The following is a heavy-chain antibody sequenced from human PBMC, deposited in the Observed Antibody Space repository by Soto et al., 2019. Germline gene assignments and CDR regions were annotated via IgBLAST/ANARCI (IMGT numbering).Heavy chain of an antibody. J-gene: IGHJ6*02. CDR1: GFTFSSYG. D-gene: IGHD3-9*01. CDR2: IWYDGSNK. V-gene: IGHV3-33*01. Sequence: GGSLRLSCAASGFTFSSYGMHWVRQAPGKGLEWVAVIWYDGSNKYYADSVKGRFTISRDNSKNTLYLQMNSLRAEDTAVYYCARSFDPVRYFDWLSYYYGMDVWGQGTTVTVSS. CDR3: ARSFDPVRYFDWLSYYYGMDV.